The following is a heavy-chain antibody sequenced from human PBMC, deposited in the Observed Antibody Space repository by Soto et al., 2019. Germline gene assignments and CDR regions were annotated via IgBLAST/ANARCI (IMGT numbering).Heavy chain of an antibody. CDR3: ARRAARTDY. Sequence: GGSLRLSCAASGFTFSSYWMHWVRQAPGKGLVWVSRISSSGSTTYYADSVKGRFTISRDNAKNSLYLQMNSLRAEDTAVYYCARRAARTDYWGQGTLVTVSS. CDR1: GFTFSSYW. CDR2: ISSSGSTT. V-gene: IGHV3-21*04. D-gene: IGHD6-6*01. J-gene: IGHJ4*02.